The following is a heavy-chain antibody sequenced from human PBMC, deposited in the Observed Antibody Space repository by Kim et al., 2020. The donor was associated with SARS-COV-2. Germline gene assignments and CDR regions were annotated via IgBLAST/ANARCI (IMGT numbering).Heavy chain of an antibody. J-gene: IGHJ6*02. CDR2: IYPGDSDT. Sequence: GESLKISCKGSGYSFTSYWIGWVRQMPGKGLEWMGIIYPGDSDTRYSPSFQGQVTISADKSISTAYLQWSSLKASDTAMYYCARRRSKAYCSGGSCSVYGMDVWGQGTTVTVSS. CDR1: GYSFTSYW. CDR3: ARRRSKAYCSGGSCSVYGMDV. D-gene: IGHD2-15*01. V-gene: IGHV5-51*01.